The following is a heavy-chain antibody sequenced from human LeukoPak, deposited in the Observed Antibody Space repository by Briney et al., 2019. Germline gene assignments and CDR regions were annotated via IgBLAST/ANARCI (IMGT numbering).Heavy chain of an antibody. V-gene: IGHV3-11*01. CDR1: GFTFSDYY. CDR2: VSGSGSPI. J-gene: IGHJ4*02. D-gene: IGHD3-3*01. Sequence: PGGSLRLSCAASGFTFSDYYMSWFRQAPGKGLEWVSYVSGSGSPIYYADSVKGRFTISRDNAKNSLDLQMNSLRAEDTAVYYCTTYMYYDFWSGYRRGFDYWGQGTLVTVSS. CDR3: TTYMYYDFWSGYRRGFDY.